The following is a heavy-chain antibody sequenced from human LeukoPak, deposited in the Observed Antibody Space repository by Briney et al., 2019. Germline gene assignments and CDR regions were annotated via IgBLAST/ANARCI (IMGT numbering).Heavy chain of an antibody. J-gene: IGHJ4*02. Sequence: PGGPLRLSCGASGFTFRDYGMHGVGQATGKGLEGVSAIGTAGETYYTGSVKGRFTISRENAKNSLYLQMNSLRAGDTAVYYCARVAKERVGGVYYFDYWGQGTLVTVSS. CDR1: GFTFRDYG. CDR2: IGTAGET. D-gene: IGHD2-8*02. V-gene: IGHV3-13*01. CDR3: ARVAKERVGGVYYFDY.